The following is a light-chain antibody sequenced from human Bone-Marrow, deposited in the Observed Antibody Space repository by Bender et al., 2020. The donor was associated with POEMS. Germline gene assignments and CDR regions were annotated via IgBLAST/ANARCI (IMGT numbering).Light chain of an antibody. CDR1: SSDVGGYDF. CDR3: QVWHMSTDHVI. CDR2: EVS. Sequence: QSALTQPASVSGSPGQSITISCTGTSSDVGGYDFVSWYQQHPGNAPKLMIYEVSTRPLGVSNRFSGSKSGITATLTISRVEAGDEADYFCQVWHMSTDHVIFGGGTKLTVL. V-gene: IGLV2-14*01. J-gene: IGLJ2*01.